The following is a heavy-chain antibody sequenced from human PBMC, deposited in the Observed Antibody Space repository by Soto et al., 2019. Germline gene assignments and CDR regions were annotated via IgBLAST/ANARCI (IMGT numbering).Heavy chain of an antibody. Sequence: QVQLVQSGAEVKKPGASVRVSCRTSGYTFTSYAIHWVRQAPGQGLEWMAWSNIGNGNTKYSQKFQGRVTVSRDTPASTAYMELSSLRSEDTAVYYCARWPLCGGVCYDHWLDPWGQGTLVTVSS. CDR1: GYTFTSYA. CDR3: ARWPLCGGVCYDHWLDP. J-gene: IGHJ5*02. D-gene: IGHD2-21*02. CDR2: SNIGNGNT. V-gene: IGHV1-3*04.